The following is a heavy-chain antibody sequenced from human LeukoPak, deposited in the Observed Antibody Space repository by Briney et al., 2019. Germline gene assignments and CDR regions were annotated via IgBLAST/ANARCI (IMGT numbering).Heavy chain of an antibody. CDR3: SAGRYSYGYTDPFDY. CDR1: GFTFSSYD. CDR2: IWYDGSNK. V-gene: IGHV3-33*01. J-gene: IGHJ4*02. D-gene: IGHD5-18*01. Sequence: GGSLRLSCAASGFTFSSYDMHWVRQAPGKGLEWVAVIWYDGSNKYYADSVKGRFTISRDNSNNTLYLQMNSLRAEDTAVYYCSAGRYSYGYTDPFDYWGQGTLVTVSS.